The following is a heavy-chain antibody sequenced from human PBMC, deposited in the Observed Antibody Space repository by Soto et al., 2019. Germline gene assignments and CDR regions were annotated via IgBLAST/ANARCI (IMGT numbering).Heavy chain of an antibody. CDR1: GGSISSYY. J-gene: IGHJ4*02. D-gene: IGHD2-15*01. CDR3: ASHKSYGLPDY. Sequence: SETLSLTCTVSGGSISSYYWSWIRQPPGKGLEWIGYIYYSGSTNYNPSLKSRVTISVDTSKDQFSLKLSSVTAADTAVYYCASHKSYGLPDYSRQRPLVTVPS. CDR2: IYYSGST. V-gene: IGHV4-59*08.